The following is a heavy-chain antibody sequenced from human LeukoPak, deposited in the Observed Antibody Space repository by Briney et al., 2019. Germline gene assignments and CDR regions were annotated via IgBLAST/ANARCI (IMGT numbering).Heavy chain of an antibody. V-gene: IGHV3-23*01. J-gene: IGHJ4*02. CDR2: ISGSGGST. D-gene: IGHD3-3*01. CDR1: GFTFSDYY. CDR3: ASTPLGSGSYYDFWSGYYTADY. Sequence: GGSLRLSCAASGFTFSDYYMSWIRQAPGKGLEWVSAISGSGGSTYYADSVKGRFTISRDNSKNTLYLQMNSLRAEDTAVYYCASTPLGSGSYYDFWSGYYTADYWGQGTLVTVSS.